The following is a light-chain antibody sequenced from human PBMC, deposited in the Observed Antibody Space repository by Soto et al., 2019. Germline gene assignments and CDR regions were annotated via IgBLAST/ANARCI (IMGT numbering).Light chain of an antibody. V-gene: IGLV2-14*03. CDR2: RVI. J-gene: IGLJ3*02. Sequence: QSALTQPASVSGSPGQSITISCTGTSSDIGRYDYVSWYQQFPGKAPKLMIYRVINRPSGVSDRFSGSKSGNSASLSISGLQPEDEASYFCGSYTGATTWVFGGGTKVTVL. CDR1: SSDIGRYDY. CDR3: GSYTGATTWV.